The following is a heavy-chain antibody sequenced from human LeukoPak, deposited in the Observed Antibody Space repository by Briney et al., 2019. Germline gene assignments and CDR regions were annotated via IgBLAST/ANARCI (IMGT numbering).Heavy chain of an antibody. CDR2: IYYSGST. CDR1: GGSISSSSYY. CDR3: AEIVGATIGY. V-gene: IGHV4-39*01. J-gene: IGHJ4*02. D-gene: IGHD1-26*01. Sequence: SETLSLTCTVSGGSISSSSYYWGWIRQPPGEGLEWIGSIYYSGSTYYNPSLKSRVTISVDTSKNQFSLKLSSVTAADTAVYYCAEIVGATIGYWGQGTLVTVSS.